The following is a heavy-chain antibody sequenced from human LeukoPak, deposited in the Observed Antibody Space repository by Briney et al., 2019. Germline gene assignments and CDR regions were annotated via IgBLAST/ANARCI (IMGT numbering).Heavy chain of an antibody. J-gene: IGHJ4*02. CDR3: ARLGSYFDY. V-gene: IGHV4-59*08. CDR2: IYYSGSV. CDR1: GGSFSSYY. Sequence: SETLSLTCAVYGGSFSSYYWSWIRQPPGKGLEWIGYIYYSGSVNYNPSLKSRVTISVDTSKNQFSLKLSSVTAADTAVYYCARLGSYFDYWGQGTLVTVSS.